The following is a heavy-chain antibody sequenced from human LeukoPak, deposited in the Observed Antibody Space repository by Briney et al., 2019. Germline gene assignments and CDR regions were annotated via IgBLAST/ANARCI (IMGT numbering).Heavy chain of an antibody. CDR2: INHSGST. D-gene: IGHD3-16*01. CDR1: GGPFSGYY. V-gene: IGHV4-34*01. Sequence: PSETLSLTCAVYGGPFSGYYWSWIRQPPGKGLEWIGEINHSGSTNYNPSLKSRVTISVDTSKNQFSLKLSSVTAADTAVYYCARAELGYYYGMDVWGQGTTVTVSS. CDR3: ARAELGYYYGMDV. J-gene: IGHJ6*02.